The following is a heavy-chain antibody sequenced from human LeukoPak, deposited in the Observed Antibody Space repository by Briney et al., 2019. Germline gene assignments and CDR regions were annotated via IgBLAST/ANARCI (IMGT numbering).Heavy chain of an antibody. Sequence: PSETLSLTCTVSGGSISSYYWSWIRQPPGKGLEWIGYIYYSGSTNYNPSLKSRVTISVDTSKNQFSLKLSSVTAADTAVYYCARGKDYYDSSGYYHYYYMDVWGKGTTVTVSS. CDR2: IYYSGST. D-gene: IGHD3-22*01. CDR3: ARGKDYYDSSGYYHYYYMDV. CDR1: GGSISSYY. V-gene: IGHV4-59*01. J-gene: IGHJ6*03.